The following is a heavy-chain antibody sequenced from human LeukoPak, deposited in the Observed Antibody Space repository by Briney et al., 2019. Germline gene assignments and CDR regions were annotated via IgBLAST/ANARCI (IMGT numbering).Heavy chain of an antibody. D-gene: IGHD3/OR15-3a*01. J-gene: IGHJ3*02. Sequence: GGSLRLSCAASGFTFSSYAMSWVRQAPGKGLEWVSAISGSGGSTYYADSVRGRFTISRDNSKNTLYLQMNGLRVEDTAVYYCVREGPRGLAFDIWGQGTMVTVSS. CDR3: VREGPRGLAFDI. CDR1: GFTFSSYA. V-gene: IGHV3-23*01. CDR2: ISGSGGST.